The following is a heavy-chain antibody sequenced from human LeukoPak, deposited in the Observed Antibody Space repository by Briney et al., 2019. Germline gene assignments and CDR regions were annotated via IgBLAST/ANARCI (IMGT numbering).Heavy chain of an antibody. J-gene: IGHJ6*03. V-gene: IGHV3-21*01. CDR2: ISSSSSYI. D-gene: IGHD2-8*01. Sequence: GGSLRLSCAASGFTFSSYSMNWVRQAPGKGLEWVSSISSSSSYIYYADSVKGRFTISRGNAKNSLYLQMNSLRAEDTAVYYCARDSRLDDSPFTTNYMDVWGKGTTVTVSS. CDR1: GFTFSSYS. CDR3: ARDSRLDDSPFTTNYMDV.